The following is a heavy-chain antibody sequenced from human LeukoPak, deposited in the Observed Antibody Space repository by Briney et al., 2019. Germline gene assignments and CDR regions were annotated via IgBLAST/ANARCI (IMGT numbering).Heavy chain of an antibody. J-gene: IGHJ6*03. V-gene: IGHV3-30*02. CDR3: AKGSSGYHPNNYYYYMDV. CDR1: GFTFSSYG. CDR2: IRYDGSNK. D-gene: IGHD5-12*01. Sequence: GGSLRLSCAASGFTFSSYGMHWVRQAPGKGLEWVAFIRYDGSNKYYADSVKGRFTISRDNSKNTLYLQMNSLRAEDTAVYYCAKGSSGYHPNNYYYYMDVWGKGTTVTVSS.